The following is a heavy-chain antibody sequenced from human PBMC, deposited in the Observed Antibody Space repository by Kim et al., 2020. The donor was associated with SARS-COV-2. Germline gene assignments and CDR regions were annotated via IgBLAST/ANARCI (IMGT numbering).Heavy chain of an antibody. CDR1: GGSISSGGYY. Sequence: SETLSLTCTVSGGSISSGGYYWSWIRQHPGKGLEWIGYIYYSGSTYYNPSLKSRVTISVDTSKNQFSLKLSSVTAADTAVYYCARDLWHYGSGSHGMDVWGQGTTVTVSS. D-gene: IGHD3-10*01. CDR3: ARDLWHYGSGSHGMDV. V-gene: IGHV4-31*03. CDR2: IYYSGST. J-gene: IGHJ6*02.